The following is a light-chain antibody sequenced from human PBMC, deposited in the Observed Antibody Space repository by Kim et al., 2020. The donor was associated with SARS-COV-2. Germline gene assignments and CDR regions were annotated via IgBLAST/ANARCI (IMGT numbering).Light chain of an antibody. CDR3: QQYNNWLRT. CDR1: QSVSSN. J-gene: IGKJ3*01. CDR2: GAS. V-gene: IGKV3-15*01. Sequence: EIVITQSPATLSVSPGERATLSCRASQSVSSNLAWYQQKPGQAPRLLIYGASTRATGIPARFSGSGSGTEFTLTISSLQSEDFAVYYCQQYNNWLRTFGPGTKVDIK.